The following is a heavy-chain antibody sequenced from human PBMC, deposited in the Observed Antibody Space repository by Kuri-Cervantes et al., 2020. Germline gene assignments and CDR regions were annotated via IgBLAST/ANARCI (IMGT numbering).Heavy chain of an antibody. CDR3: AKVRDCSGGNCYGPRYYYGMDV. CDR2: ISYDGSNK. D-gene: IGHD2-15*01. V-gene: IGHV3-30-3*01. CDR1: GFTFSSYA. J-gene: IGHJ6*02. Sequence: GESLKISCAASGFTFSSYAMHWVRQAPGKGLEWVAVISYDGSNKYYADSVKGRFTISRDNSKNTLYLQMNSLRAEDTAVYYCAKVRDCSGGNCYGPRYYYGMDVWGQGTTVTVSS.